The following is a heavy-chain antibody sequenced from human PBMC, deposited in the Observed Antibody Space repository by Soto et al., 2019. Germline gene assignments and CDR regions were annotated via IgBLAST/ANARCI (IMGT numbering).Heavy chain of an antibody. CDR1: GYTFTSYD. Sequence: QVQLVQSGAEVKKPGASVKVSCKASGYTFTSYDINWVRQATGQGLEWMGWMNPNSGNTGYAQKFQGRVTRTRNTAISTDYMELSSLRSEDTAVYYCARLRGYCSGGSCYNDYWGQGTLVTVSS. J-gene: IGHJ4*02. V-gene: IGHV1-8*01. CDR2: MNPNSGNT. CDR3: ARLRGYCSGGSCYNDY. D-gene: IGHD2-15*01.